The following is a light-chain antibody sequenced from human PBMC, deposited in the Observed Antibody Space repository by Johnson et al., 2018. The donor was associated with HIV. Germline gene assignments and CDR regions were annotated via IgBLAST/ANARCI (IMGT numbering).Light chain of an antibody. CDR1: SSNIGSNT. CDR3: AAWDDSLNGRYV. CDR2: RNN. V-gene: IGLV1-44*01. J-gene: IGLJ1*01. Sequence: QSVLTQPPSASGTPGQRVTISCSGSSSNIGSNTVTWYQQLPGTAPKLLIYRNNQRPSGVPDRFSGSKSGTSASLAISGLQAEDEADYYCAAWDDSLNGRYVFGTGTKVTVL.